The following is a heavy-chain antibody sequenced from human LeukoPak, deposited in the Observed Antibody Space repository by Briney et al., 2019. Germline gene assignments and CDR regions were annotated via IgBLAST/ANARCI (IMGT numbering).Heavy chain of an antibody. CDR3: ARGYYDILTGYPMYYFDY. CDR2: INPNSGGT. V-gene: IGHV1-2*02. CDR1: GYTFTGYY. Sequence: ASVKVSCKASGYTFTGYYMHWVRQAPGQGLEWMGWINPNSGGTNYAQKFQGRVTMTRDTSISTAYMELSRLRSDDTAAYYCARGYYDILTGYPMYYFDYWGQGTLVTVSS. J-gene: IGHJ4*02. D-gene: IGHD3-9*01.